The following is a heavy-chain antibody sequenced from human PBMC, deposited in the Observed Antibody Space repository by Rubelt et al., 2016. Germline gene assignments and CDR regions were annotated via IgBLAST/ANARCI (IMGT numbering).Heavy chain of an antibody. J-gene: IGHJ4*02. CDR1: GITFSNYW. Sequence: EVQVVESGGGLVQPGGSLRLSCAVSGITFSNYWMSWVRQAPGKGLEWVANIKQDGSEKFYVDSAKGRFTISRDSAKNSVYLQMNNLRVEDTAVYYCANVAGDHWGQGTLVTVSS. V-gene: IGHV3-7*02. CDR3: ANVAGDH. D-gene: IGHD2-21*01. CDR2: IKQDGSEK.